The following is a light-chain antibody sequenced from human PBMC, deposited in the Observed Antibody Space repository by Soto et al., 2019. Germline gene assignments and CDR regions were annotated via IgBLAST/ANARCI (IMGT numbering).Light chain of an antibody. J-gene: IGLJ3*02. Sequence: QSVLTQPPSVSGAPGQRVTISCTRTSSNIGANFDIHWYQHLPGTAPRLLMYGNNNRPLGVPDRFPGSKSGTSASLAITGLQAEDEVEYYSQSYDNSLRDWVFGGGTKVTVL. V-gene: IGLV1-40*01. CDR1: SSNIGANFD. CDR3: QSYDNSLRDWV. CDR2: GNN.